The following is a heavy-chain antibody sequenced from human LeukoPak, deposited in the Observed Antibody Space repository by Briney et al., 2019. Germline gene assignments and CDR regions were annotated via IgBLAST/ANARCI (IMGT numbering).Heavy chain of an antibody. CDR3: AKEYYYGSGTYYNVDY. Sequence: GGSLRLSCAASGFTFSNYAMSWVRQAPGKGLEWVSAISGSGGRTYYADSVKGRFTLSRDNSKNTLYLQMNSLRAEDTAVYYCAKEYYYGSGTYYNVDYWGQGTLVSVSS. J-gene: IGHJ4*02. V-gene: IGHV3-23*01. CDR2: ISGSGGRT. D-gene: IGHD3-10*01. CDR1: GFTFSNYA.